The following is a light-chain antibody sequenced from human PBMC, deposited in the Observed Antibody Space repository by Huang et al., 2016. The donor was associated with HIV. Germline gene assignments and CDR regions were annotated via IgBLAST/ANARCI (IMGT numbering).Light chain of an antibody. CDR2: GAS. CDR1: QDIMKF. Sequence: DIQMTQSPSSLSASVGDRVTITCQASQDIMKFLNWDQQKPGKAPKVLIYGASDLRSGVPAGFSGSGSGTDFTFTITSLQPEDIATYYCQQYYSLPYTFGQGTKLEI. J-gene: IGKJ2*01. V-gene: IGKV1-33*01. CDR3: QQYYSLPYT.